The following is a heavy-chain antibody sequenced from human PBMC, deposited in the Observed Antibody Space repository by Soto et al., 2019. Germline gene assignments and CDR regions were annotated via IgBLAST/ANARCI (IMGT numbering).Heavy chain of an antibody. Sequence: ASVKVSCKASGYTFTGYYMHWVRQAPGQGLEWMGWINPNSGGTNYAQKFQGWVTMTRDTSISTAYMELSRLRSDDTAVYYCARARLGYCSSTIFHMDYYYYGMDVWGQGTMVTVSS. J-gene: IGHJ6*02. CDR3: ARARLGYCSSTIFHMDYYYYGMDV. V-gene: IGHV1-2*04. CDR1: GYTFTGYY. D-gene: IGHD2-2*01. CDR2: INPNSGGT.